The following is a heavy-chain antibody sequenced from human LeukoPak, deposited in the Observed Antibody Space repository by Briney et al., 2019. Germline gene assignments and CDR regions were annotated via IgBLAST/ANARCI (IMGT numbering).Heavy chain of an antibody. CDR1: GYSFPNYW. CDR3: ARQKYSSGSALDY. CDR2: IYPGDSDT. J-gene: IGHJ4*02. V-gene: IGHV5-51*01. D-gene: IGHD6-19*01. Sequence: GESLKISCKGSGYSFPNYWIGWVRQMPGKGLDWMGTIYPGDSDTRYSPSFQGQVTISADKSISTAYLQWSSLKASDTAMYYCARQKYSSGSALDYWGQGTLVTVSS.